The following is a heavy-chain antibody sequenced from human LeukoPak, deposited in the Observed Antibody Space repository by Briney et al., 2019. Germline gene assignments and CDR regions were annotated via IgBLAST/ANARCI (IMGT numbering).Heavy chain of an antibody. CDR2: IYMDGST. J-gene: IGHJ3*02. V-gene: IGHV4-4*07. CDR3: ARDMTTVTTGRAFDI. D-gene: IGHD4-17*01. Sequence: PSETLSLTCAVYGGSFSGYYWSWIRQPAGKGLEWIGRIYMDGSTTYNPSLKSRVTMSLDTPKNQFSLKLSSVTAADSAVYYCARDMTTVTTGRAFDIWGQGTMVTVSS. CDR1: GGSFSGYY.